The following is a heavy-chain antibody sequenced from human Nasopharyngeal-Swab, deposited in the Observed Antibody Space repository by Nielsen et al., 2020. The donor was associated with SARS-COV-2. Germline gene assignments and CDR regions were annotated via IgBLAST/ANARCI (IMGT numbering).Heavy chain of an antibody. CDR1: GFTFSSYW. Sequence: GESLKISCAAPGFTFSSYWMSWVRQAPGKGLEWVANIKQDGSEKYYVDSVKGRFTISRDNAKNSLYLQMNSLRAEDTAVYYCARDVRIFGVVIITYYYYYYMDVWGKGTTVTVSS. J-gene: IGHJ6*03. D-gene: IGHD3-3*01. CDR3: ARDVRIFGVVIITYYYYYYMDV. V-gene: IGHV3-7*01. CDR2: IKQDGSEK.